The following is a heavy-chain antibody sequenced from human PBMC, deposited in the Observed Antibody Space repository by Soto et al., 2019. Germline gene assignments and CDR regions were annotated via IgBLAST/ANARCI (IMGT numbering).Heavy chain of an antibody. J-gene: IGHJ5*02. V-gene: IGHV1-8*01. CDR3: ARGWPNYALRYFDSALHCIDP. CDR1: GYTFTCYD. CDR2: MNPNSGNT. Sequence: ASVKVSCKASGYTFTCYDINWVRQATGQGLEWMGWMNPNSGNTGYAQKFQGRVTMTRNTSISTAYMELSSLRSEDTAVYYCARGWPNYALRYFDSALHCIDPWGQGTLVTVSS. D-gene: IGHD3-9*01.